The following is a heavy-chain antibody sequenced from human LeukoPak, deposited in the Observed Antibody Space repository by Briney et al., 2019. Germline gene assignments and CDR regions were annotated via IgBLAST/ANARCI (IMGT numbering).Heavy chain of an antibody. Sequence: QTGGSLRLSCAASGFTVSSNYMSWVRQAPGKGLEWVSVIYSGGNTYYADSVKGRFIISRDDSKNTLYLQMSSLKTDDTAVYYCARDRDGGKYDNSVFDMWGQGTMVTVSS. CDR3: ARDRDGGKYDNSVFDM. J-gene: IGHJ3*02. CDR2: IYSGGNT. CDR1: GFTVSSNY. D-gene: IGHD3-22*01. V-gene: IGHV3-53*01.